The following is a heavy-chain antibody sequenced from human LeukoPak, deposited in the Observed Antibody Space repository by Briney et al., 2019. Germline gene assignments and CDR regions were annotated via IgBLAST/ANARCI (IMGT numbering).Heavy chain of an antibody. CDR3: ARNGVGEYQLRLYYMDV. D-gene: IGHD2-2*01. V-gene: IGHV1-3*01. CDR2: TSAANDKT. CDR1: GYNFTTYA. Sequence: ASVKVSCKASGYNFTTYAMHWVRQAPGHRLEWMAWTSAANDKTKYSDKFQGRLTLTRDTSANTAYMELSSLRSEDTAVYYCARNGVGEYQLRLYYMDVWGKGTTVTVSS. J-gene: IGHJ6*03.